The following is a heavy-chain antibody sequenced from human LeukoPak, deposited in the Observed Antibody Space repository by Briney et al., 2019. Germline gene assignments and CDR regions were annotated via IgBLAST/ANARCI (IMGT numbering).Heavy chain of an antibody. D-gene: IGHD7-27*01. J-gene: IGHJ6*03. CDR3: AKGIRQLGNYYYYMDV. CDR1: GFTFSSYA. Sequence: GGSLRLSCAASGFTFSSYAMSWVRQAPGKGLECISGFSGSGGSTYYADSVKGRFTISRDDSENTLYLQMSSLRVEDTAVYYCAKGIRQLGNYYYYMDVWGKGTTVTVSS. CDR2: FSGSGGST. V-gene: IGHV3-23*01.